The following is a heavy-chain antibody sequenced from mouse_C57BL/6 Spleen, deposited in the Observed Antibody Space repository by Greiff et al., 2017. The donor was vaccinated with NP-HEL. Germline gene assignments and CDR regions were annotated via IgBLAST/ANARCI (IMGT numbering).Heavy chain of an antibody. D-gene: IGHD2-10*01. Sequence: QVQLQQSGPELVKPGASVKISCKASGYAFSSSWMNWVKQRPGKGFEWIGRIYPGDGDTNYNGKFKGKATLTADKSSSTAYMQLSSLTSEDSAVYFCARSAYYGISAWFAYWGQGTLVTVSA. J-gene: IGHJ3*01. CDR3: ARSAYYGISAWFAY. V-gene: IGHV1-82*01. CDR2: IYPGDGDT. CDR1: GYAFSSSW.